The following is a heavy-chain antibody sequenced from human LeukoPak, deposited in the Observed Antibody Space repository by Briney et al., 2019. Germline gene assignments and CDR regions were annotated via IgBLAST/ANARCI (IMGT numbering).Heavy chain of an antibody. CDR1: GFTFSSFA. J-gene: IGHJ4*02. D-gene: IGHD4/OR15-4a*01. CDR3: AGDFSGASRIDY. V-gene: IGHV3-30-3*01. Sequence: QPGGSLRLSCAASGFTFSSFAMHWVRQAPGKGLEWVAVIALDAYREYHADSVKGRFTISRDNSKNTLYLQMNSLRAEDTAVYYCAGDFSGASRIDYWGQGTLVTVSS. CDR2: IALDAYRE.